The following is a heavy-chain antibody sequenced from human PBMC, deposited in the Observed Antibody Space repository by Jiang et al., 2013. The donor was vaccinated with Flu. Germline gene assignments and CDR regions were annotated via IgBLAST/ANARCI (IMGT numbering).Heavy chain of an antibody. Sequence: TLSLTCTVSGGSISSSSYYWGWIRQPPGKGLEWIGSIYYSGSTYYNPSLKSRVTISVDTSKNQFSLKLSSVTAADTAVYYCAGHPYYYYGMDVWGQGTTVTVSS. V-gene: IGHV4-39*01. CDR3: AGHPYYYYGMDV. CDR2: IYYSGST. CDR1: GGSISSSSYY. J-gene: IGHJ6*02.